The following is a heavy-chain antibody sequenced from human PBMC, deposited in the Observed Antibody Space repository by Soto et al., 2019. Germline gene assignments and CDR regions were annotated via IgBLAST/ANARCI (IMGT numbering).Heavy chain of an antibody. CDR3: ASGRVGHQDY. V-gene: IGHV3-72*01. D-gene: IGHD1-26*01. CDR2: IRNKVNSHTT. J-gene: IGHJ4*02. CDR1: GFIFSDHY. Sequence: EVQLVESGGGLVQPGGSLRLSCAASGFIFSDHYIDWVRQAPGKGLEWVGRIRNKVNSHTTEYAASVKSRFTISRDDSKRSRHLEMNSLKSEDTAVYYCASGRVGHQDYWGQGTLVTVSS.